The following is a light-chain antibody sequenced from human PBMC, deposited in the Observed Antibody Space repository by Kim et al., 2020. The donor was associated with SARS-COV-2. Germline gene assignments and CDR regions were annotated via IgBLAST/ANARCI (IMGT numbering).Light chain of an antibody. V-gene: IGLV10-54*04. J-gene: IGLJ3*02. Sequence: QAGLTQPPSVSKDLRQTATLTCTGTSNNVGYQGAAWLQHHQGHPPKLLWSRYNNRPSGISERFSASRSGNTASLTITGLQPEDEADYYCLAWDKTPGAWVFGGGTQLTVL. CDR1: SNNVGYQG. CDR3: LAWDKTPGAWV. CDR2: RYN.